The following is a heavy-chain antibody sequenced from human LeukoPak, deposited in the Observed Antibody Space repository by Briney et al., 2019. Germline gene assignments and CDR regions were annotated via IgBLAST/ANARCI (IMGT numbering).Heavy chain of an antibody. CDR1: GGSISSSS. V-gene: IGHV4-59*08. J-gene: IGHJ4*02. CDR3: ARLSSDGYFEY. Sequence: PSETLSLTCTVSGGSISSSSWSWIRQPPGKGLEWIGHIHYSGITDYNPSLKSRATISVDTSKNQFSLMLSSVTAADTAVYYCARLSSDGYFEYWGQGTLVTVSS. D-gene: IGHD6-19*01. CDR2: IHYSGIT.